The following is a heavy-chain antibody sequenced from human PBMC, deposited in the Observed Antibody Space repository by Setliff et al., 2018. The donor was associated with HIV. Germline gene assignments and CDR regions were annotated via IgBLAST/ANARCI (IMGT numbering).Heavy chain of an antibody. Sequence: GGSLRLSCAASGFSFSTYAMNWVRQAPGKGLVWVSRINVDESGTNYADSVKGRFTISRDNAKNTLYLQMNSLRAEDTAVYYCAREKEGEIGTFDFWGQGTLVTVSS. D-gene: IGHD3-16*01. J-gene: IGHJ4*02. CDR2: INVDESGT. V-gene: IGHV3-74*01. CDR3: AREKEGEIGTFDF. CDR1: GFSFSTYA.